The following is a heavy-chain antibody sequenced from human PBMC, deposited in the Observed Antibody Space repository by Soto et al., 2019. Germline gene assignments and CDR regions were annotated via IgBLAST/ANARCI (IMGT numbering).Heavy chain of an antibody. V-gene: IGHV3-73*01. Sequence: GGSLRLSCAASGFTFSGSAMHWVRQASGKGLEWVGRIRSKANSYATAYAASVKGRFTISRDDSKNTAYLQMNSLKTEDTAVYYCTRWVNLELGIDYWGQGTLVTVSS. CDR1: GFTFSGSA. D-gene: IGHD7-27*01. CDR2: IRSKANSYAT. J-gene: IGHJ4*02. CDR3: TRWVNLELGIDY.